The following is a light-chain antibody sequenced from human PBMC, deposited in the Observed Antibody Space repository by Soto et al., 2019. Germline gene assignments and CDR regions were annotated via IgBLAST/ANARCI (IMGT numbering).Light chain of an antibody. CDR2: GAS. V-gene: IGKV3-15*01. J-gene: IGKJ4*01. CDR1: ESVKTN. Sequence: RVMTQSPATLSVSPGERVTLSCRASESVKTNLAWYRHKPGQSPRLLISGASTGATGIPARFSGSGSGTEFTLTINSLQSEDFAVYYCQQSHTWPVTFGGGTKVEIK. CDR3: QQSHTWPVT.